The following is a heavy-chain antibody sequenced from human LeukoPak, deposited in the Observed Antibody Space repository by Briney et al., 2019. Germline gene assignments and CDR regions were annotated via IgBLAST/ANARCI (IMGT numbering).Heavy chain of an antibody. CDR2: FDPEDGET. CDR3: ARSTMVRGVIIYYFDY. CDR1: GYTLTELS. V-gene: IGHV1-24*01. D-gene: IGHD3-10*01. J-gene: IGHJ4*02. Sequence: ASVKVSCKVSGYTLTELSMHWVRQAPGKGLEWMGGFDPEDGETIYAQKFQGRVTMTRNTSISTAYMELSSLRSEDTAEYYCARSTMVRGVIIYYFDYWGQGTLVTVSS.